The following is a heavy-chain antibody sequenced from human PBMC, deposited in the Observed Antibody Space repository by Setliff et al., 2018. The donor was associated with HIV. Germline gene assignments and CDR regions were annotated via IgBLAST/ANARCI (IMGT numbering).Heavy chain of an antibody. D-gene: IGHD1-26*01. V-gene: IGHV1-2*02. CDR3: ARDRPYIVGANPIDAFDI. CDR1: GYTFTGYY. CDR2: IDANGGGT. Sequence: ASVKVSCKASGYTFTGYYMHWVRQAPGQGLEWMGWIDANGGGTKYAQKFQGRVTLTTDTSISTAYMELSRLRSDDTALYYCARDRPYIVGANPIDAFDIWGQGTMVTVSS. J-gene: IGHJ3*02.